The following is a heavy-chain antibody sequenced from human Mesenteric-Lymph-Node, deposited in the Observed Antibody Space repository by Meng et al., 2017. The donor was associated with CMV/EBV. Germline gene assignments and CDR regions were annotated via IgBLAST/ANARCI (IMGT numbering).Heavy chain of an antibody. CDR2: IIPLFGSA. D-gene: IGHD6-13*01. CDR1: GGTLSSYA. Sequence: SVKVSCKASGGTLSSYAINWVRQAPGQGLEWMGGIIPLFGSANYAQKFQGRVTITTDESTSTAYLQLTSLRSEDTAVYYCAATLSYSSSGYYGMDVWGQGTTVTVSS. J-gene: IGHJ6*02. CDR3: AATLSYSSSGYYGMDV. V-gene: IGHV1-69*05.